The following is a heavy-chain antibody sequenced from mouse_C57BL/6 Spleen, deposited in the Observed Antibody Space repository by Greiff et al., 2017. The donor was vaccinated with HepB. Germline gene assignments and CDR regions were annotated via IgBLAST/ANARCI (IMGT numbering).Heavy chain of an antibody. J-gene: IGHJ4*01. Sequence: VQLQESGAELVKPGASVKISCKASGYAFSSYWMNWVKQRPGKGLEWIGQIYPGDGDTNYNGKFKGKATLTADKSSSTAYMQLSSLTSEDSAVYFCARKGVGGYYAMDYWGQGTSVTVSS. CDR1: GYAFSSYW. V-gene: IGHV1-80*01. CDR2: IYPGDGDT. CDR3: ARKGVGGYYAMDY.